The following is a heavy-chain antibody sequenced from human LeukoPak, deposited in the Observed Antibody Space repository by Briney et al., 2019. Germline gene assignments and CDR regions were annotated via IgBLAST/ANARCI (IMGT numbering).Heavy chain of an antibody. J-gene: IGHJ4*02. V-gene: IGHV4-59*01. Sequence: KPSETLSLTCTVSGGSISSYYWSWIRQPPGKGLKWIGYIYYSGSTNYNPSLKSRVTISVDTSKNQFSLKLSSVTAADTAVYYCARASYYYGSGIDYWGQGTLVTVSS. D-gene: IGHD3-10*01. CDR1: GGSISSYY. CDR2: IYYSGST. CDR3: ARASYYYGSGIDY.